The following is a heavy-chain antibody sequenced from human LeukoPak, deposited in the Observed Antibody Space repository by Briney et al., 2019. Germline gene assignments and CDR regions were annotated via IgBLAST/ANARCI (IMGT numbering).Heavy chain of an antibody. CDR3: ARDPPGMQQLVRYYYYGMDV. D-gene: IGHD6-13*01. CDR2: ISAYNGNT. CDR1: GYTFTSYG. V-gene: IGHV1-18*04. J-gene: IGHJ6*04. Sequence: ASVKVSCKASGYTFTSYGISWVRQAPGQGLEWMGWISAYNGNTNYAQKLQGRVTMTTDTSTSTAYMELRSLRSDDTAVYYCARDPPGMQQLVRYYYYGMDVWGKGTTVTVSS.